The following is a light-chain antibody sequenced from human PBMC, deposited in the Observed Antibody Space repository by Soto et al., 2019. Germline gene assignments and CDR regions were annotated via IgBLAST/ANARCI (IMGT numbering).Light chain of an antibody. CDR1: QSVSSN. CDR2: GAS. V-gene: IGKV3-15*01. Sequence: EIVMPQSPATLSVSPGERATLSCRASQSVSSNLALYQQKPGQAPRLLIYGASTRATGIPARFSGSGSGTAFTLTISSLQSEDFAVYYCQQYNDWPLTFGGGTKVEIK. J-gene: IGKJ4*01. CDR3: QQYNDWPLT.